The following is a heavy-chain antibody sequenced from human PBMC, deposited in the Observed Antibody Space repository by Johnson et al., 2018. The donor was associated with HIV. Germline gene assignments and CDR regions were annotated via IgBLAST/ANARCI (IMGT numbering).Heavy chain of an antibody. V-gene: IGHV3-74*01. CDR2: INSDGSST. J-gene: IGHJ3*02. CDR3: AREARMRDAFDI. D-gene: IGHD1-14*01. Sequence: EVQLVESGGVLVQPGGSLRLSCAASGFTFSSYLMHWVRQAPGKGLVWVSRINSDGSSTSYADSVKGRFTISRDNAKNTLYLQMNSLRAEDTAVYYCAREARMRDAFDIWGQGTMVTVSS. CDR1: GFTFSSYL.